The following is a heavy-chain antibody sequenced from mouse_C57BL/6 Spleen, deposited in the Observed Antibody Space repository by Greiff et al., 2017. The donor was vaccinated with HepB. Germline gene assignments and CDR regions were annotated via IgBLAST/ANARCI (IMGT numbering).Heavy chain of an antibody. CDR3: TWDIYVNYYAMDY. Sequence: QVQLQQSGAELVRPGASVTLSCKASGYTFTDYEMHWVKQTPVHGLEWIGAIDPETGGTAYNQKFKGKAILTADKSSSTAYMELRSLTSEDSAVYYCTWDIYVNYYAMDYWGQGTSVPVSS. CDR2: IDPETGGT. D-gene: IGHD1-1*01. V-gene: IGHV1-15*01. CDR1: GYTFTDYE. J-gene: IGHJ4*01.